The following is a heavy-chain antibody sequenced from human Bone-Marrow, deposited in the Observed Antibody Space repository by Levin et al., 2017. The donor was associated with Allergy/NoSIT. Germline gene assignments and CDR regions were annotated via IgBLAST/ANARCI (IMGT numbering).Heavy chain of an antibody. CDR2: ISAYNGNT. Sequence: VASVKVSCKASGYTFTSYGISWVRQAPGQGLEWMGWISAYNGNTNYAQKLQGRVTMTTDTSTSTAYMELRSLRSDDTAVYYCARSLRFLESTGGWFDPWGQGTLVTVSS. V-gene: IGHV1-18*01. CDR3: ARSLRFLESTGGWFDP. D-gene: IGHD3-3*01. J-gene: IGHJ5*02. CDR1: GYTFTSYG.